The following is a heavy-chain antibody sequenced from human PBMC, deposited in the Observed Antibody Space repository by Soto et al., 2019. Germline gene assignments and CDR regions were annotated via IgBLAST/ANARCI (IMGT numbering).Heavy chain of an antibody. CDR2: ISYDGSNK. J-gene: IGHJ4*02. CDR1: GFTFSSYG. CDR3: AKGQSGSIDY. V-gene: IGHV3-30*18. Sequence: GGSLRLSCAASGFTFSSYGMHWARQAPGKGLEWVAVISYDGSNKYYADSVKGRFTISRDNSKNTLYLQMNSLRAEDTAVYYCAKGQSGSIDYWGQGTLVTVSS. D-gene: IGHD3-10*01.